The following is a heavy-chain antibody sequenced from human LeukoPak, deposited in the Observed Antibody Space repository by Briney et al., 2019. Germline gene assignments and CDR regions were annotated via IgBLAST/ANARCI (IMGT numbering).Heavy chain of an antibody. V-gene: IGHV3-74*01. D-gene: IGHD1-26*01. CDR1: ALTSMNDG. Sequence: GGSLRLSLDASALTSMNDGIHWFRQAPGKGLVGFSRFNPDGTFTRYPDSVQGRFTIGRDSAKNTLLLQMNSLRAEDTGLYYCVGEARVGGTLQHWGQGTLVTVSS. CDR2: FNPDGTFT. CDR3: VGEARVGGTLQH. J-gene: IGHJ1*01.